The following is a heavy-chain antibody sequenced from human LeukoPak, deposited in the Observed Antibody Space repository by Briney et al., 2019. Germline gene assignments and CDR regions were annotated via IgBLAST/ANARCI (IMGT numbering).Heavy chain of an antibody. CDR1: GASFSDYY. J-gene: IGHJ6*03. V-gene: IGHV4-34*01. CDR2: INRSGST. CDR3: ARGKNTYYYYMDV. Sequence: SETLSLTCVVYGASFSDYYWTWIRQPPGKGLEWIGEINRSGSTNYNPSLKSRVTLSVDTSKKQFSLNLNSVTAADTVVYYCARGKNTYYYYMDVWGKGTTVTVSS.